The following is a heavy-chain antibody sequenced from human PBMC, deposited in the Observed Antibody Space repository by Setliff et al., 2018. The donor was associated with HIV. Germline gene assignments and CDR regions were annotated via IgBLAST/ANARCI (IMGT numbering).Heavy chain of an antibody. V-gene: IGHV4-4*02. CDR2: IYHSGST. J-gene: IGHJ2*01. CDR3: ARRRFDLMALWYFDL. D-gene: IGHD2-8*01. Sequence: NPSETLSLTCAVSGGSISSSNWWSWVRQPPGKGLEWIGEIYHSGSTNYNPSLKSRVTISVDTSKNQFSLKLSSVTAADTAVYYCARRRFDLMALWYFDLWGRGTLVTVS. CDR1: GGSISSSNW.